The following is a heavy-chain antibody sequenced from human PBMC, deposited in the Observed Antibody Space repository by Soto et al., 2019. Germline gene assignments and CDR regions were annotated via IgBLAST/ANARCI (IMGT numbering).Heavy chain of an antibody. CDR2: IGTAGDT. CDR1: GFTFSSYD. D-gene: IGHD3-16*02. J-gene: IGHJ4*02. Sequence: EVQLVESGGGLVQPGGSLRLSCAASGFTFSSYDMHWVRQATGKGLEWVSAIGTAGDTYYPGSVKGRFTISRENAKNSLYLQMNSLRAGDTAVYYCARLVDMITFGGVIVTAGYFDYWGQGTLVTVSS. V-gene: IGHV3-13*01. CDR3: ARLVDMITFGGVIVTAGYFDY.